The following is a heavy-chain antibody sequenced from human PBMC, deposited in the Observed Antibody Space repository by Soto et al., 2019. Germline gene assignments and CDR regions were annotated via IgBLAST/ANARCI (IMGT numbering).Heavy chain of an antibody. Sequence: PGESLKISCKGSGYSFTSYWIGWVRQMPGKGLEWMGITYPGDSDTRYSPSFQGQVTISADKSISTAYLQWSSLKASDTAMYYCARLDGCSSTSCYAYYYYGMDVWGQGTTVTVSS. J-gene: IGHJ6*02. CDR3: ARLDGCSSTSCYAYYYYGMDV. D-gene: IGHD2-2*01. CDR2: TYPGDSDT. CDR1: GYSFTSYW. V-gene: IGHV5-51*01.